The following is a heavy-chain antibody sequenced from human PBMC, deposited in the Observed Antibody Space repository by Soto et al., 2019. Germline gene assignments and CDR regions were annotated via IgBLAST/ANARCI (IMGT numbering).Heavy chain of an antibody. J-gene: IGHJ6*02. Sequence: SETLSLTCTVSGGSISSYYWSWIRQPPGKGLDWIGSIYYSGSTKYNPSLKSRVTISLDTSKNQFSLKLSSVTAADTAVYYCARDQRRFLEWYYYGMDVWGQGTTVTVSS. D-gene: IGHD3-3*01. CDR3: ARDQRRFLEWYYYGMDV. CDR1: GGSISSYY. V-gene: IGHV4-59*01. CDR2: IYYSGST.